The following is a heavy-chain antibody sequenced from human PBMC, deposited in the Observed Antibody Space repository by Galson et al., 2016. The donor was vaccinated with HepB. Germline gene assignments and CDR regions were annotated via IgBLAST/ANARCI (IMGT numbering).Heavy chain of an antibody. CDR1: GFTFTNYA. V-gene: IGHV3-23*01. CDR2: ISGYGGST. J-gene: IGHJ4*02. Sequence: SLRLSCAASGFTFTNYAMSWVRQAPGKGLEWVSLISGYGGSTYYASTLKGRVTISRDNSKNTVYLQMRSLRATDRAVYYCAKMGHSSSPYFFDSWGQGALVTVSS. CDR3: AKMGHSSSPYFFDS. D-gene: IGHD6-13*01.